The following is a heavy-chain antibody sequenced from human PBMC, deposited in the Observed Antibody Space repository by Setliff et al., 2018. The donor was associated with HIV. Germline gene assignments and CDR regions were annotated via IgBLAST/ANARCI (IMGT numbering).Heavy chain of an antibody. Sequence: PGESLKISCKGVGYRFTSHWIAWVRQMPGKGLEWMGNIYPGDSETRYSSSFHGQVTFSADTTVDTAYLQWNTLKSSDTAMYYCAREIRTIEGGALDIWGQGTSVTVSS. D-gene: IGHD3-16*01. J-gene: IGHJ3*02. V-gene: IGHV5-51*01. CDR1: GYRFTSHW. CDR2: IYPGDSET. CDR3: AREIRTIEGGALDI.